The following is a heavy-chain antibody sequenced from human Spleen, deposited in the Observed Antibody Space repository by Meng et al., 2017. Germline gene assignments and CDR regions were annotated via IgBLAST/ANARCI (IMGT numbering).Heavy chain of an antibody. J-gene: IGHJ4*02. CDR3: ARDADWVIFDH. CDR1: GFTFRNSD. Sequence: GGSLRLSCAGSGFTFRNSDMKWVHQAPGEGLVWVSRINTDASSTTYADSVKGRFTISRDDAKNTVYLQMNSLRAEDTAVYYCARDADWVIFDHWGQGALVTVYS. D-gene: IGHD3-9*01. CDR2: INTDASST. V-gene: IGHV3-74*03.